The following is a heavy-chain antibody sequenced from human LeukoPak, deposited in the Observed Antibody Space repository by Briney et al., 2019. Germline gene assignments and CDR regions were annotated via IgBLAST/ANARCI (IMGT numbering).Heavy chain of an antibody. CDR1: GGSISSSRYY. CDR2: IYYSASY. J-gene: IGHJ3*02. D-gene: IGHD6-19*01. Sequence: PSETLSLTCTVSGGSISSSRYYWIWIPQGPGMGLVGFGYIYYSASYNYNPSRKVPITISVDTSKNQFSLTLSSVTAADTAVYYCARDGIEVEGDAFDIWGQGTMVTVSS. V-gene: IGHV4-61*01. CDR3: ARDGIEVEGDAFDI.